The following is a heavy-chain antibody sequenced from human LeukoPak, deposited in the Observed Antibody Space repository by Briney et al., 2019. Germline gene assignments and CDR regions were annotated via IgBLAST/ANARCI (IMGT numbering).Heavy chain of an antibody. Sequence: WGSLTLSCAASGFTFSSYAMSWVRQAPGKGLEWVSAISGSGDNIYYADSVKGRFTISRDSSKKTLYLQMNILRAEDTAVYYCAKSDCSYISCYVLDYWGQGTQVTVSS. CDR2: ISGSGDNI. D-gene: IGHD2-2*01. CDR1: GFTFSSYA. CDR3: AKSDCSYISCYVLDY. V-gene: IGHV3-23*01. J-gene: IGHJ4*02.